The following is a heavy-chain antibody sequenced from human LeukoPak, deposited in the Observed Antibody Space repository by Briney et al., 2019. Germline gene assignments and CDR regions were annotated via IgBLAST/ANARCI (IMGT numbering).Heavy chain of an antibody. J-gene: IGHJ4*02. V-gene: IGHV3-21*01. D-gene: IGHD6-19*01. CDR3: ARDLSSGWYPGCFDY. Sequence: GGSLRLSCAASGFTFSSYSMNWVRQAPGKGLEWVSSISSSSSYIYYAGSVKGRFTISRDNAKNSLYLQMNSLRAEDTAVYYCARDLSSGWYPGCFDYWGQGTLVTVSS. CDR2: ISSSSSYI. CDR1: GFTFSSYS.